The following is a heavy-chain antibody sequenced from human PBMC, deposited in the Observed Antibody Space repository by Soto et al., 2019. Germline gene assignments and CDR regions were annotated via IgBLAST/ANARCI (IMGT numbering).Heavy chain of an antibody. D-gene: IGHD5-12*01. CDR1: GGTFSSYT. Sequence: VQLVQSGAEVKKPGSSVKVSCKASGGTFSSYTISWVRQAPGQGLEWMGRIIPILGIANYAQKFQGRVTITADKSTSTAYMELSSLRSEDTAVYYCARDLIAAYSGCGMDVWGQGTTVTVSS. V-gene: IGHV1-69*08. CDR3: ARDLIAAYSGCGMDV. CDR2: IIPILGIA. J-gene: IGHJ6*02.